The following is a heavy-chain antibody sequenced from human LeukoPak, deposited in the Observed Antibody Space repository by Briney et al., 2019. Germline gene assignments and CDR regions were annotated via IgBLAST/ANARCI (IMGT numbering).Heavy chain of an antibody. CDR2: INASGAGT. J-gene: IGHJ6*02. Sequence: GGSLRLSCVASGFNFSNHPLSWVRQAPGQGLEWVSAINASGAGTFYADSVRGRFVISRDNSEKTLFLQMNSWRAEDTADYYCKSVMDVWGQGTAV. D-gene: IGHD2-8*01. CDR1: GFNFSNHP. CDR3: KSVMDV. V-gene: IGHV3-23*01.